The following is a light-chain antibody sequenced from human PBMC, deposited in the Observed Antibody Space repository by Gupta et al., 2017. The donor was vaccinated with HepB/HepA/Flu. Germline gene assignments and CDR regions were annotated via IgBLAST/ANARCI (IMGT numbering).Light chain of an antibody. J-gene: IGKJ2*04. Sequence: DIQMTQSPSSLSASVGDRVTITCQASQDISNYLNWYQQKPGKAPKLLIYDASNLETGVTSRFSGSGSGTDFTFTISSLQPEDIATYYCQQYDNLPCSFGQGTKLEIK. CDR3: QQYDNLPCS. CDR1: QDISNY. V-gene: IGKV1-33*01. CDR2: DAS.